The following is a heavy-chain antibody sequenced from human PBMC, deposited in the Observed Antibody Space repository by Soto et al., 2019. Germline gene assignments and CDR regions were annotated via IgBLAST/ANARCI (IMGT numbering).Heavy chain of an antibody. Sequence: ASVKVSCKASGGTFSSYTISWVRQAPGQGLEWMGRIIPILGIANYAQKFQGRVTITADKSTSTAYMELSSLRSEDTAVYYCATTPTPTDIVVVPAAPYYYYMDVWGKGTTVTVSS. CDR3: ATTPTPTDIVVVPAAPYYYYMDV. V-gene: IGHV1-69*02. CDR1: GGTFSSYT. D-gene: IGHD2-2*01. CDR2: IIPILGIA. J-gene: IGHJ6*03.